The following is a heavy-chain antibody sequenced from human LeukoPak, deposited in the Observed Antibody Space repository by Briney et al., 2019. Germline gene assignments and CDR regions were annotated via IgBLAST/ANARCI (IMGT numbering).Heavy chain of an antibody. Sequence: HPGGSLRLSCAASGFTVTNNYVSWVRQAPGKGLEWVSVIYSGGSTYYADSVKGRFTMSKDNSKNTLYLQMNSLRAEDTAVYYCARDVKSSGWYEGFDYWGQGTLVTVSS. V-gene: IGHV3-53*01. CDR2: IYSGGST. D-gene: IGHD6-19*01. J-gene: IGHJ4*02. CDR3: ARDVKSSGWYEGFDY. CDR1: GFTVTNNY.